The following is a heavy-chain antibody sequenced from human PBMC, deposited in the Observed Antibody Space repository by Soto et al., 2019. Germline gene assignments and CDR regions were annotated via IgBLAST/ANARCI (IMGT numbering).Heavy chain of an antibody. CDR1: GGSFSGYY. CDR2: INHSGST. J-gene: IGHJ3*02. CDR3: ARDQSGAADI. D-gene: IGHD7-27*01. V-gene: IGHV4-34*01. Sequence: TLSLTCAVYGGSFSGYYWSWIRQPPGKGLEWIGEINHSGSTNYNPSLKSRVTISVDTSKNQFSLKLSSVTAADTAVYFCARDQSGAADIWGQGTMVTVSS.